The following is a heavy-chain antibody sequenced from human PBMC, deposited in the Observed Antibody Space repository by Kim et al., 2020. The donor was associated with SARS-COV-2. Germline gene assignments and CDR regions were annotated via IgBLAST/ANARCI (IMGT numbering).Heavy chain of an antibody. V-gene: IGHV4-30-4*01. Sequence: SETLSLTCTVSGGSISSGDYYWSWIRQPPGKGLEWIGYIYYSGSTYYNPSLKRRVTISVDTSKNQFSLKLSSVTAADTAVYYCARAALDYSIDYWGQGTLVTVSS. CDR3: ARAALDYSIDY. J-gene: IGHJ4*02. D-gene: IGHD2-15*01. CDR1: GGSISSGDYY. CDR2: IYYSGST.